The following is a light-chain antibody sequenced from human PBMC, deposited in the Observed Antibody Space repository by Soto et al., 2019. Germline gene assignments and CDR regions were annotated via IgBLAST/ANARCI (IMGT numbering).Light chain of an antibody. J-gene: IGLJ2*01. CDR3: SSYTSSSTLDVV. V-gene: IGLV2-14*01. CDR2: DVS. CDR1: SSDVGGYNY. Sequence: QSVLTQPASVSGSPGQSITISCTGTSSDVGGYNYVSWYQQHPGKAPKIMIYDVSNRPSGVSNRFSGSKSGNTAALTISGVQAAEEADYYCSSYTSSSTLDVVFGGGTKVTVL.